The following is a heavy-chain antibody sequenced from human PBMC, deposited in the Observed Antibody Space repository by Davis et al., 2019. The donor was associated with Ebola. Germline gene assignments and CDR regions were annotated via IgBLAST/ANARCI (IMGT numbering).Heavy chain of an antibody. CDR3: ARGPESDSSSWYLYYYYYGMDV. J-gene: IGHJ6*02. V-gene: IGHV4-34*01. Sequence: MPGGSLRLSCAVYGGSFSGYYWSWIRQPPGKGLEWIGEINHSGSTNYNPSLKSRVTISVDTSKNQFSLKLSSVTAADTAVYYCARGPESDSSSWYLYYYYYGMDVWGQGTTVTVSS. D-gene: IGHD6-13*01. CDR2: INHSGST. CDR1: GGSFSGYY.